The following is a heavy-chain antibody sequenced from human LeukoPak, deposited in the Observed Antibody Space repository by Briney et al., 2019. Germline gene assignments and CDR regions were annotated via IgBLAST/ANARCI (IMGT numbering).Heavy chain of an antibody. CDR1: GSYW. D-gene: IGHD3-22*01. J-gene: IGHJ4*02. CDR2: INSDGSWT. V-gene: IGHV3-74*01. CDR3: VSFYETY. Sequence: PGGSPRLSCAASGSYWMHWVRQAPGKGLVWVSHINSDGSWTSYADSVKGRFTISKDNAKNTVYLQMNNLRPEDTAVYYCVSFYETYWGRGTLVTVSS.